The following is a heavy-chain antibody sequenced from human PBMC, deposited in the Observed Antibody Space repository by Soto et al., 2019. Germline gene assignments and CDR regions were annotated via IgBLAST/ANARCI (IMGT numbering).Heavy chain of an antibody. CDR2: ISYDGSNK. V-gene: IGHV3-30-3*01. Sequence: GGSLRLSCAASGFTFSSYAMHWVRQAPGKGLEWVAVISYDGSNKYYADSVKGRFTISRDNSKNTLYLQMNSLRAEDTAVYYCAKEDKGYFDYWGQGTLVTVSS. CDR3: AKEDKGYFDY. CDR1: GFTFSSYA. J-gene: IGHJ4*02.